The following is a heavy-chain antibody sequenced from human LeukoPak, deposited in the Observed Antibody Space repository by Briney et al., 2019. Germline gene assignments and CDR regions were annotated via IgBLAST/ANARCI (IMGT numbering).Heavy chain of an antibody. V-gene: IGHV1-18*04. J-gene: IGHJ4*02. CDR2: ICAYNGNK. Sequence: ASVKVSCTASGYTFTSYGISRVRQAPGQGLEWMGWICAYNGNKNYAQKLQGRVTMTTDTSTSTAYMELRSLRSDDTAVYYCARHEGYFGIHTDFDYWGQGTLVTVSS. CDR1: GYTFTSYG. CDR3: ARHEGYFGIHTDFDY. D-gene: IGHD3-9*01.